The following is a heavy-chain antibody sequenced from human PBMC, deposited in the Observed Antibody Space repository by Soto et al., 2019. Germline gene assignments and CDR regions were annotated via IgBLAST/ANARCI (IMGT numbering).Heavy chain of an antibody. CDR2: ISYDGSNK. CDR1: GFTFSSYG. J-gene: IGHJ4*02. CDR3: AKLPQYDILTGYLNYFDY. V-gene: IGHV3-30*18. Sequence: GGSLRLSCAASGFTFSSYGMHWVRQAPGKGLEWVAVISYDGSNKYYADSVKGRFTISRDNSKNTLYLQMNSLRAEDTAVYYCAKLPQYDILTGYLNYFDYWGQGTLVTAPQ. D-gene: IGHD3-9*01.